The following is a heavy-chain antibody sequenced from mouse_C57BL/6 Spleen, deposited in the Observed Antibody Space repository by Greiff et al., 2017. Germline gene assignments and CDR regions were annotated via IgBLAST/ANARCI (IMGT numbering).Heavy chain of an antibody. CDR1: GYAFTNYL. Sequence: VKLLESGAELVRPGTSVKVSCKASGYAFTNYLIEWVKQRPGQGLEWIGVITPGSGGTNNNEKFKGKGTLNADKSSSTAYMQISILTSEDSAVYVCARADDSSSRAYYAMDYWGQGTSVTVAS. CDR2: ITPGSGGT. D-gene: IGHD1-1*01. CDR3: ARADDSSSRAYYAMDY. J-gene: IGHJ4*01. V-gene: IGHV1-54*01.